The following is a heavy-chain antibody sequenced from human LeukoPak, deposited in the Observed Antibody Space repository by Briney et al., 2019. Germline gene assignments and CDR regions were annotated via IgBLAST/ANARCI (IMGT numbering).Heavy chain of an antibody. V-gene: IGHV3-7*01. J-gene: IGHJ4*02. CDR1: GFSFRDYW. CDR3: ARWEIRGTAHQLDY. CDR2: INPDGSGK. Sequence: PGGSLRLSCIASGFSFRDYWMSWVRQAPGKGLEWVADINPDGSGKTYVDSVKGRFTISRDNAKQSLYLQMDTLTAEDTAVYYCARWEIRGTAHQLDYWGQGTLVTVSS. D-gene: IGHD1-7*01.